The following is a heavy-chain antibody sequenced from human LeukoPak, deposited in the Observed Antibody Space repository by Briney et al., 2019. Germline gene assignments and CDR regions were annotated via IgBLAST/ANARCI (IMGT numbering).Heavy chain of an antibody. D-gene: IGHD4-23*01. V-gene: IGHV4-4*09. CDR3: AKGTSTVVTPNYYYYYSMDV. CDR2: IHVSGGT. Sequence: PSETLSLSCTVSGASISSYYWNWIRQSPGKGLEWIGYIHVSGGTSYVPSLKSRVTISIDTSKNQFSLRLSSVTAADTAVYYCAKGTSTVVTPNYYYYYSMDVWGKGTTVTVSS. J-gene: IGHJ6*03. CDR1: GASISSYY.